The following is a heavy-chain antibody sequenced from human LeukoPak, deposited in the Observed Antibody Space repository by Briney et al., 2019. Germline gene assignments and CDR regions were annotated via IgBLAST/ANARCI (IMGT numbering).Heavy chain of an antibody. V-gene: IGHV3-11*01. J-gene: IGHJ4*02. CDR3: AKDSSIAAAGIPDY. CDR1: GFTFSDYY. D-gene: IGHD6-13*01. CDR2: ISDSGSTI. Sequence: GGSLRLSCAASGFTFSDYYMSWIRQAPGKGLEWVSYISDSGSTIYYADSVKGRFTISRDNAKNSLYLQMDSLRPVDTAVYYCAKDSSIAAAGIPDYWGQGTLVTVSS.